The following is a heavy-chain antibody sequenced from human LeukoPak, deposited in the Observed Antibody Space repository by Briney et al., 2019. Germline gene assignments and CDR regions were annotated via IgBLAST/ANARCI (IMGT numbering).Heavy chain of an antibody. D-gene: IGHD2-8*01. CDR3: ATLNGPLFEY. CDR2: IHQHGNEK. V-gene: IGHV3-7*01. CDR1: GFIFSTNW. Sequence: PGGSLRLSCAASGFIFSTNWMTWARQAPGKGLEWVASIHQHGNEKYFVDSVRGRFTISRDNAKNSLYLQMSSLRAEDTAVYYCATLNGPLFEYWGQGTLVTVSS. J-gene: IGHJ4*02.